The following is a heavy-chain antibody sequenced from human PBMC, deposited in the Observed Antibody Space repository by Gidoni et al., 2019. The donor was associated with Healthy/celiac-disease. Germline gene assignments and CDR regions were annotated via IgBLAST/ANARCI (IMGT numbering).Heavy chain of an antibody. Sequence: QVQLQESGPGLVKPSQTLSLTCTVSGGSISSGGYYWSWIRQHPGKGLEWIEYNYYSGSTYYNPSLKSRVTISVDTSKNQFSLKLSSVTAADTAVYYCARDQGILWFGEWWGDYYYGMDVWGQGTTVTVSS. CDR2: NYYSGST. V-gene: IGHV4-31*03. D-gene: IGHD3-10*01. CDR3: ARDQGILWFGEWWGDYYYGMDV. J-gene: IGHJ6*02. CDR1: GGSISSGGYY.